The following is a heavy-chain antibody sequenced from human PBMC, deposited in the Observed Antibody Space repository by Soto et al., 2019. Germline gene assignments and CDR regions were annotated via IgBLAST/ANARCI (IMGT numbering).Heavy chain of an antibody. D-gene: IGHD6-13*01. Sequence: SETLSLTCTVSGGSISSSSYYWGWIRQPPGKGLEWIGSIYYSGSTYYNPSLKSRVTISVDTSKNQFSLKLSSVTAADTAVYYCARRGIAAALNWFDPWGQGTLVTVSS. CDR3: ARRGIAAALNWFDP. V-gene: IGHV4-39*01. J-gene: IGHJ5*02. CDR1: GGSISSSSYY. CDR2: IYYSGST.